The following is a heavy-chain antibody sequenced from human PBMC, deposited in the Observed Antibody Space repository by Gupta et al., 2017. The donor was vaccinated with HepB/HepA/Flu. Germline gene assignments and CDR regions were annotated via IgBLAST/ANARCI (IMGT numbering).Heavy chain of an antibody. V-gene: IGHV4-59*01. CDR2: VHYSGAT. D-gene: IGHD3-10*02. J-gene: IGHJ4*02. CDR3: ARECSAFDH. Sequence: QVQLQESGPGLVKPSETLSLTCTVSGGSISNYYWHWIRQPPGKGLEWIAYVHYSGATSYNPPLNSRLNTSLDTSKNQCSLNLTSVAAADTAVYHCARECSAFDHWGQGAVVTVSS. CDR1: GGSISNYY.